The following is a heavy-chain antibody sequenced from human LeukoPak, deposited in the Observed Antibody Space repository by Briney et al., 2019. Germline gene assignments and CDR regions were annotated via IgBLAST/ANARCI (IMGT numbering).Heavy chain of an antibody. J-gene: IGHJ4*02. CDR2: INPNSGGK. V-gene: IGHV1-2*02. Sequence: ASVKVSCKASGYTFTGYYMHWVRDAPGQGLEWMGWINPNSGGKNYAQKFQGRVNLTRDTSISTAYMERSRLRSDDTAVYYCARVWVLKSSPLCDYWGQGTLVTVS. CDR1: GYTFTGYY. D-gene: IGHD1-26*01. CDR3: ARVWVLKSSPLCDY.